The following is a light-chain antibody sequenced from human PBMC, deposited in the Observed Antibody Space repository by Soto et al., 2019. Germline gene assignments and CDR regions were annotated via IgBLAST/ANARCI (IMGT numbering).Light chain of an antibody. J-gene: IGKJ3*01. CDR3: QQRSHWPPFT. Sequence: EIVLTQSPATLSLSPGERATLSCMASQSVGSFLAWYQHKPGQGPRLLIYDASTRATGIPARFSGSGSGTDFTLTISNLEPEDFAIYYCQQRSHWPPFTFGPGTKVDVK. CDR1: QSVGSF. V-gene: IGKV3-11*01. CDR2: DAS.